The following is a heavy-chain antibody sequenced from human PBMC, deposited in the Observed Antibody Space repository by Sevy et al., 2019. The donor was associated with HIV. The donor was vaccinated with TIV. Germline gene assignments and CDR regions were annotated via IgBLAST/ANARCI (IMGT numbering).Heavy chain of an antibody. Sequence: GGSLRLSCAASGFTFSSYAMHWVRQAPGKGLEWVAVISYDGSNKYYADSVKGRFTISRDNSKNTLYLQMNRLRAEDTAVYYCARAARYYGWFDPWGQGPLVTVSS. D-gene: IGHD3-22*01. J-gene: IGHJ5*02. CDR1: GFTFSSYA. CDR2: ISYDGSNK. CDR3: ARAARYYGWFDP. V-gene: IGHV3-30*04.